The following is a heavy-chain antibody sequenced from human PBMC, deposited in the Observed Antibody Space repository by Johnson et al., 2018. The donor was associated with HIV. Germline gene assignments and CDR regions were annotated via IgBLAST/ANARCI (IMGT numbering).Heavy chain of an antibody. CDR3: AKDMRQWELLDAFDI. Sequence: QVQLVESGGGVVQPGGSLRLSCAASGFTFSSYGIHWVRQAPGKGLEWVTFIQFDGSHKYSADSVKGRFTISRDNSKNTLYLQMNSLRAEDTAVYYCAKDMRQWELLDAFDIWGQGTMVTVSS. V-gene: IGHV3-30*02. D-gene: IGHD1-26*01. J-gene: IGHJ3*02. CDR1: GFTFSSYG. CDR2: IQFDGSHK.